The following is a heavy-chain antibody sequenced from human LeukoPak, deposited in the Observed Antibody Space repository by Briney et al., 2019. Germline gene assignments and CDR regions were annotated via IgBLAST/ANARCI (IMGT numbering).Heavy chain of an antibody. Sequence: GGSLRLSCAASGFTFSSYSMNWVRQAPGKVLEWVSYISSSSSTIYYADSVKGRFTISRDNAKNSLYLQMNSLRAEDTAVYYCARSGREDYYYGSGSSQVRDYWGQGTLVTVSS. V-gene: IGHV3-48*01. CDR2: ISSSSSTI. CDR1: GFTFSSYS. J-gene: IGHJ4*02. D-gene: IGHD3-10*01. CDR3: ARSGREDYYYGSGSSQVRDY.